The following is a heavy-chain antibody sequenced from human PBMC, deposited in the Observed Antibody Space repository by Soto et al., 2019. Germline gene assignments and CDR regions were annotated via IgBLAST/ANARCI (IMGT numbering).Heavy chain of an antibody. CDR2: INNAGNT. CDR3: VSENYYDGMDV. Sequence: EVQLVESGGTLVQPGGSLRLSCAASGFDASVNYMTWVRQAPGKGLEWVSAINNAGNTFFADSVKGRFTISRDDSKNTLNLQMNSLRVEDTAMNYCVSENYYDGMDVWGQGTAVTVSS. J-gene: IGHJ6*02. V-gene: IGHV3-66*01. CDR1: GFDASVNY.